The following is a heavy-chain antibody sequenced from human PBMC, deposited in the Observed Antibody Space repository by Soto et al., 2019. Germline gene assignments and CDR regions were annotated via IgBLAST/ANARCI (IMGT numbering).Heavy chain of an antibody. CDR2: INYNSGSV. V-gene: IGHV3-9*01. J-gene: IGHJ4*02. Sequence: EVQLVESGGGWVQPGRSLRLSCAASGFTFDVYAMHWVRQAPGKGLEWVSGINYNSGSVGYADSVKGRFTISRDNAKNSLHLQMNSLRAEDTAVYYCARGAIAAVPAALTSYHDYTNYRFDSWGQGTLVTVSS. CDR1: GFTFDVYA. CDR3: ARGAIAAVPAALTSYHDYTNYRFDS. D-gene: IGHD2-15*01.